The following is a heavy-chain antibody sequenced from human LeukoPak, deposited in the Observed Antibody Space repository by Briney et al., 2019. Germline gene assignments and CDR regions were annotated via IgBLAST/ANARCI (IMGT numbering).Heavy chain of an antibody. CDR3: ARDRWGQDLYFDY. D-gene: IGHD2-21*02. V-gene: IGHV4-61*02. J-gene: IGHJ4*02. CDR2: IYTSGST. Sequence: SETLSLTCTVSGGSISSGSYYWSWIRQPAGKGLEWIGRIYTSGSTNYNPSLKSRVTMSVDTSNNQFSLKLSSVTAADTAVYYCARDRWGQDLYFDYWGRGTLVTVSS. CDR1: GGSISSGSYY.